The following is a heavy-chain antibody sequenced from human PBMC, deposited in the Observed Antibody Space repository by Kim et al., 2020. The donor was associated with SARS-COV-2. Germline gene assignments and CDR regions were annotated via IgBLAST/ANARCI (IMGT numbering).Heavy chain of an antibody. J-gene: IGHJ6*02. D-gene: IGHD3-22*01. V-gene: IGHV3-21*06. CDR3: AREFYYESSGSYFYYGMDV. Sequence: GGSLRLSCAASGFAFRSYNMNWVRQAPGKGLEWISSISSSGGYIYKADSVKGRFTISRDNAKNSLNLQMNSLRAEDTAVYYCAREFYYESSGSYFYYGMDVWGQGTTVTVSS. CDR2: ISSSGGYI. CDR1: GFAFRSYN.